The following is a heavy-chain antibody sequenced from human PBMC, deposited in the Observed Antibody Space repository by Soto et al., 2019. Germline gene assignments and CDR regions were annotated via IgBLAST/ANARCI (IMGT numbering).Heavy chain of an antibody. D-gene: IGHD2-21*02. CDR2: ISVYTGNT. J-gene: IGHJ4*02. CDR1: SYTLTIYT. CDR3: ATAGSDRKWDY. Sequence: ASVKVSCKASSYTLTIYTFAWVRQAPGQGLEWMGWISVYTGNTNYAQKVQDRVTMTTDASTTTVYMELRSLRSDDTAVYYCATAGSDRKWDYWGQGTLVTVSS. V-gene: IGHV1-18*01.